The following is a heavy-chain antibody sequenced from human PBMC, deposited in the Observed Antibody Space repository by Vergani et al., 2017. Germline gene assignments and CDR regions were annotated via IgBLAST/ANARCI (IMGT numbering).Heavy chain of an antibody. CDR1: GGTFSSYT. D-gene: IGHD3-16*02. CDR2: ISAYNGNT. J-gene: IGHJ4*02. CDR3: ARDWFDYYVWGSYRYSRFDY. Sequence: QVQLVQSGAEVKKPGSSVKVSCKASGGTFSSYTISWVRQAPGQGLEWMGWISAYNGNTNYAQKLQGRVTMTTDTSTSTAYMELRSLRSDDTAVYYCARDWFDYYVWGSYRYSRFDYWGQGTLVTVSS. V-gene: IGHV1-18*01.